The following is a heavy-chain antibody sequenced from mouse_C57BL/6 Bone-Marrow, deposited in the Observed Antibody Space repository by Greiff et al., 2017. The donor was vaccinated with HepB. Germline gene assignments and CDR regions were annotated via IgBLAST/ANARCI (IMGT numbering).Heavy chain of an antibody. V-gene: IGHV5-6*01. CDR3: ARHTTSFPSYAIDS. J-gene: IGHJ4*01. CDR1: GFTFSSYG. Sequence: EVQLVESGGDLVKPGGSLKLSCAASGFTFSSYGMSWVRQTPDKRLEWVATISSGGSYTYYPDSVKGRFTISRDNAKNTLYLQMSSLKSEATAMYYCARHTTSFPSYAIDSSGPLTSLTVSS. CDR2: ISSGGSYT. D-gene: IGHD1-1*01.